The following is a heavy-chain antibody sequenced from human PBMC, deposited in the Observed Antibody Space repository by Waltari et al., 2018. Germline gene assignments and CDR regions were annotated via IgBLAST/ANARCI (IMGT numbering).Heavy chain of an antibody. CDR1: GGPFSSYA. CDR2: IIPIFGTA. D-gene: IGHD5-12*01. CDR3: ASPRDGYNYYDYFDY. V-gene: IGHV1-69*01. J-gene: IGHJ4*02. Sequence: QVQLVQSGAEVKKPGSSVKVYCKASGGPFSSYAISWVRPAPGQGLEWMGGIIPIFGTANYAQKFQGRVTITADESTSTAYMELSSLRSEDTAVYYCASPRDGYNYYDYFDYWGQGTLVTVSS.